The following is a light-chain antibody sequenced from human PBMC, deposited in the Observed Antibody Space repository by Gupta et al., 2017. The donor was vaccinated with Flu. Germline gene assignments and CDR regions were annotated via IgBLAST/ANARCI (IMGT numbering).Light chain of an antibody. V-gene: IGKV1-39*01. CDR1: QYINNF. CDR3: QQSYDITWT. CDR2: AAS. J-gene: IGKJ1*01. Sequence: PSSLSASVGDRVTITCRASQYINNFLNWYQQKPGEAPKLLIYAASSLQSGVPSRFSGSGSGADFTLTITSLQPEDFATYYCQQSYDITWTFGQGTKVGIK.